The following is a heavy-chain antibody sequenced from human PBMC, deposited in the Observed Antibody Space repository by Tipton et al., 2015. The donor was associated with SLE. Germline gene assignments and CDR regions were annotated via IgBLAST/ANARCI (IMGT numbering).Heavy chain of an antibody. CDR3: ARHIDYYYFDV. CDR2: ISVHSGHT. V-gene: IGHV1-18*01. D-gene: IGHD3-16*01. J-gene: IGHJ4*02. Sequence: QSGAEVKKPGASVRVSCKASGYTFSSWYMNWVRQAPGQGLEWMGWISVHSGHTNYAQRFQGRVTMTADTSTKTAYMELRSLRSDDSAVYYCARHIDYYYFDVWGQGSLVSVSS. CDR1: GYTFSSWY.